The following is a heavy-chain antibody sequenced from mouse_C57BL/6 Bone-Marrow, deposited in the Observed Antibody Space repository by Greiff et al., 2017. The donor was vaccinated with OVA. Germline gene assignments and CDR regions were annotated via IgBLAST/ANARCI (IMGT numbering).Heavy chain of an antibody. V-gene: IGHV14-4*01. CDR1: GFNIKDDY. CDR3: TTYYYGSSYYAMDY. J-gene: IGHJ4*01. CDR2: IDPENGDT. Sequence: EVQLQQSGAELVRPGASVKLSCTASGFNIKDDYMHWVKQRPEQGLEWIGWIDPENGDTEYASKFQGKATITADTSSNTAYLQLSSLTSEDTAVYYCTTYYYGSSYYAMDYWGQGTSVTVSS. D-gene: IGHD1-1*01.